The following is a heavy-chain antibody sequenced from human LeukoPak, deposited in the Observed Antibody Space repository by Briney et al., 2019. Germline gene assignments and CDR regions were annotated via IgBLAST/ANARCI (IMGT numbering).Heavy chain of an antibody. CDR2: IYHSGST. CDR3: ARDNDAFDI. V-gene: IGHV4-30-2*01. J-gene: IGHJ3*02. Sequence: ASETLSLTCTVSGGSISSGGYYWSWIRQPPGKGLEWIGYIYHSGSTYYNPSLKSRVTISVDRSKNQFSLKPSSVTAADTAVYYCARDNDAFDIWGQGTMVTVSS. CDR1: GGSISSGGYY.